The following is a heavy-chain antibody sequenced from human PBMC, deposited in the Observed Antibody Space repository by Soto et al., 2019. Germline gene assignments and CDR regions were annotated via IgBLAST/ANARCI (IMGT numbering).Heavy chain of an antibody. CDR1: GFSFNSYG. CDR2: ISYDGTKK. CDR3: AKTGVSVVRGVPQGFDY. J-gene: IGHJ4*02. D-gene: IGHD3-10*01. Sequence: QMQLVESGGGVVQPGRSLRLSCAASGFSFNSYGMHWVRQAPGKGLEWVAFISYDGTKKFYGDSVKGRFTISRDNSKSTLYLQMNSLRPEDTAGYYCAKTGVSVVRGVPQGFDYWGQGTLVTVSS. V-gene: IGHV3-30*18.